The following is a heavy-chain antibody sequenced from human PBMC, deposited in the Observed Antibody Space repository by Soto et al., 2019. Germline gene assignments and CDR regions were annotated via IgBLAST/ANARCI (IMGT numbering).Heavy chain of an antibody. CDR2: INYSGST. J-gene: IGHJ4*02. CDR3: AGWYGDYVPY. V-gene: IGHV4-39*01. CDR1: GDSISSSSYY. D-gene: IGHD4-17*01. Sequence: QLQLQESGPGLVKPSETLSLTCSVSGDSISSSSYYWGWIRQPPGKGLEWIGTINYSGSTYYNPSLKSRVPISVDTSKNQFSLKVSSVTAADTAGYYCAGWYGDYVPYWGQGILVSVSS.